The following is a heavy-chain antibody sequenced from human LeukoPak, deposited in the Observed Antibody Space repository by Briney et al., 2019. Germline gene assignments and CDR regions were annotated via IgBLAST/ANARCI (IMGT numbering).Heavy chain of an antibody. V-gene: IGHV3-23*01. D-gene: IGHD3-9*01. J-gene: IGHJ6*02. Sequence: GGSLRLSCAASGFTFSSYAMSWVRQAPGKGLEWVSAISGSGGSTYYADSVRGRFTISRDNAKNTLYLQMNTLRVEDTAVYYCTRDLMDYDVSTGLHHYYMDVWGQGITVTVSS. CDR1: GFTFSSYA. CDR3: TRDLMDYDVSTGLHHYYMDV. CDR2: ISGSGGST.